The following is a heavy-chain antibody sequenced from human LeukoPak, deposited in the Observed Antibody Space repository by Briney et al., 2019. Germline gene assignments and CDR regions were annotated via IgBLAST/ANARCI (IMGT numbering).Heavy chain of an antibody. D-gene: IGHD2-8*01. CDR2: IYSSGST. Sequence: PSETLSLTCTVSGGSISTYYWSWIRQPAGKGLEGIGRIYSSGSTNYNPSLTSRVTMSVDASKNQFSVNLSSVTAADTAVYYCARKQCRTINCPVDYWGQGTLVTVSS. CDR3: ARKQCRTINCPVDY. CDR1: GGSISTYY. J-gene: IGHJ4*02. V-gene: IGHV4-4*07.